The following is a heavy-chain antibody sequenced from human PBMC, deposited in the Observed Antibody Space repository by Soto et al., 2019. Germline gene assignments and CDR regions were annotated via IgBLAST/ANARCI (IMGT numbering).Heavy chain of an antibody. D-gene: IGHD4-17*01. J-gene: IGHJ5*02. Sequence: EVQLVESGGGLIQPGGSLRLSCAASGFTVSSDYMSWVRQAPGKGLEWVSVIYTGGSTYYADSVKGRFTFSRDNSKNTLYLQMSSLRAEDTAVYYCARAYGGNPALFDPWGQGNLVTVSS. CDR3: ARAYGGNPALFDP. CDR1: GFTVSSDY. V-gene: IGHV3-53*01. CDR2: IYTGGST.